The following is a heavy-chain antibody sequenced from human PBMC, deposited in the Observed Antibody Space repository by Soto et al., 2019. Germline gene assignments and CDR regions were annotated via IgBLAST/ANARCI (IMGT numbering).Heavy chain of an antibody. J-gene: IGHJ3*01. CDR3: ARRARAGVYYYDISGFCKVFEF. Sequence: PSETLSLTCTVSGGSISSGGYYWSWIRQHPGKGLEWIGYIYYSGSTYYNPSLKSRVTISVDTSKNQFSLKLSSVTAADTAVYYCARRARAGVYYYDISGFCKVFEFWGQGTMVTVSS. CDR1: GGSISSGGYY. D-gene: IGHD3-22*01. CDR2: IYYSGST. V-gene: IGHV4-31*03.